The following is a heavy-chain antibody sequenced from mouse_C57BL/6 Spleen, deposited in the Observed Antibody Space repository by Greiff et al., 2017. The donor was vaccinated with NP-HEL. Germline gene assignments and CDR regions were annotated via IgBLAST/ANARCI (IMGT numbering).Heavy chain of an antibody. CDR3: ARAIYYGNSFPFAY. J-gene: IGHJ3*01. V-gene: IGHV14-2*01. D-gene: IGHD2-1*01. CDR1: GFNIKDYY. CDR2: IDPEDGET. Sequence: VQLKESGAELVKPGASVKLSCTASGFNIKDYYMHWVKQRTEQGLEWIGRIDPEDGETKYAPKFQGKATITADTSSNTAYLQLSSLTSEDTAVYYCARAIYYGNSFPFAYWGQGTLVTVSA.